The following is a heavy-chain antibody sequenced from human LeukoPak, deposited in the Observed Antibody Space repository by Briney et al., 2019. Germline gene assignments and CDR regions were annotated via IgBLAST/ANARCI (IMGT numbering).Heavy chain of an antibody. CDR1: GGSFSGYY. V-gene: IGHV4-34*01. CDR2: INHSGST. CDR3: ARGVRSSIYTYGFMNY. D-gene: IGHD5-18*01. Sequence: SETLSLTCAVYGGSFSGYYWSWIRQPPGKGLEWIGEINHSGSTNYNPSLKSRVTISVDTSKNQFSLKLSSVTAADTAVYYCARGVRSSIYTYGFMNYWGQGTLVTVSS. J-gene: IGHJ4*02.